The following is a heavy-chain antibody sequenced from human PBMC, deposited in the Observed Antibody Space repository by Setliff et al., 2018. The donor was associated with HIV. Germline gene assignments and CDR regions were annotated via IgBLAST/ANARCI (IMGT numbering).Heavy chain of an antibody. Sequence: ASVKVSCKASGYTFTTYSLHWVRQAPGQSLEWMGWINVGNGDTKYSRELQGRIIITRDTSANTAYMELSSLRFDDTAVYFCARGALLAAFDFDHWGHGTRVTV. CDR2: INVGNGDT. CDR1: GYTFTTYS. CDR3: ARGALLAAFDFDH. V-gene: IGHV1-3*01. D-gene: IGHD3-10*01. J-gene: IGHJ4*01.